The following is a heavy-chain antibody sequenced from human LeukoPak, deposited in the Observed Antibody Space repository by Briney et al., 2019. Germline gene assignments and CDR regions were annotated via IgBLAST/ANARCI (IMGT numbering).Heavy chain of an antibody. D-gene: IGHD5-24*01. V-gene: IGHV1-69*05. Sequence: SVKVSCKASGYIFTNHAITWVRQAPRQGLEWMGGVIPILGTTNYAQKFQDRVSITTDESTSTAYMEPSSLRSEDTAVYYCAIVTIDLGGAGFDYWGQGTLVTVSS. CDR3: AIVTIDLGGAGFDY. CDR1: GYIFTNHA. J-gene: IGHJ4*02. CDR2: VIPILGTT.